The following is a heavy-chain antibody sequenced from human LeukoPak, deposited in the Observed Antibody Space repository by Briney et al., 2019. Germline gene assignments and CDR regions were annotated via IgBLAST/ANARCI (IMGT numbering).Heavy chain of an antibody. CDR2: IYYSGST. CDR1: GGSISSGGYY. D-gene: IGHD3-10*01. J-gene: IGHJ4*02. Sequence: SETLSLTCTVSGGSISSGGYYWRWIRQHPGKGLEWIGYIYYSGSTYYNPSLKSRVTISVDTSKNQFSLKLSSVTAADTAVYYCARSLPPGDYFDYWGQGTVVTVSS. CDR3: ARSLPPGDYFDY. V-gene: IGHV4-31*03.